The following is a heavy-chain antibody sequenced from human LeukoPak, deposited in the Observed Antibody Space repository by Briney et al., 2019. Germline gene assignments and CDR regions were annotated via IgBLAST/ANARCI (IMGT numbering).Heavy chain of an antibody. D-gene: IGHD6-6*01. CDR2: ISPTGSTT. V-gene: IGHV3-74*01. J-gene: IGHJ4*02. CDR1: GFSFSGHW. CDR3: ARGPNSNWSGLDF. Sequence: GGSLRLSCTAPGFSFSGHWMHWARQLPGKGLVWVSRISPTGSTTSYADSVKGRFTVSRDNAKNTLYLQVNNLRAEDTAVYYCARGPNSNWSGLDFWGQGTLLTVSS.